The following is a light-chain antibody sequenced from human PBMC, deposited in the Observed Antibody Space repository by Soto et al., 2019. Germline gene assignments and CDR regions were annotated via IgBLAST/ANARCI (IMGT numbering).Light chain of an antibody. CDR2: AAS. V-gene: IGKV3-11*01. CDR3: QHRSNWPLT. Sequence: EIVLTQSPATLSLSPGERVILSCRASQSVSSYLGWYQQKPGQAPRLLIYAASNRATGIPARFSGSGSGTDFTLTISSLEPEDFAVYHCQHRSNWPLTFGGGTKLEIK. J-gene: IGKJ4*01. CDR1: QSVSSY.